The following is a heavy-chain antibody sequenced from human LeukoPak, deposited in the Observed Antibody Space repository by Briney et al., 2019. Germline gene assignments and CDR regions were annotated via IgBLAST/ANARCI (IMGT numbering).Heavy chain of an antibody. CDR2: INPSGGGT. J-gene: IGHJ4*02. CDR3: AREGSGSLPHLDH. V-gene: IGHV1-46*01. CDR1: GYTFTSHY. D-gene: IGHD3-10*01. Sequence: ASVKVSCKASGYTFTSHYMQWVRLPPGQGLEWMGIINPSGGGTRYAQKFQGRVTMTRDTSTSTVYMELSSLRSEDTAVYYCAREGSGSLPHLDHWGQGTLVTVSS.